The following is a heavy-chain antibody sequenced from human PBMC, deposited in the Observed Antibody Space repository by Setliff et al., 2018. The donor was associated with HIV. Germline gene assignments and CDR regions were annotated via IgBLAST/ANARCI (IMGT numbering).Heavy chain of an antibody. CDR1: GGSISNYY. CDR2: I. CDR3: VRHHDSDFSGDPDWFDP. Sequence: SETLSLTCTVSGGSISNYYWSWIRQPPGKGLEWIGYIYPIGSPDFPSGNTVYNPSLKSRVTISVDTSKNQFSLNLNSVTAADTAVYYCVRHHDSDFSGDPDWFDPWGQGILVTVSS. D-gene: IGHD2-15*01. V-gene: IGHV4-4*08. J-gene: IGHJ5*02.